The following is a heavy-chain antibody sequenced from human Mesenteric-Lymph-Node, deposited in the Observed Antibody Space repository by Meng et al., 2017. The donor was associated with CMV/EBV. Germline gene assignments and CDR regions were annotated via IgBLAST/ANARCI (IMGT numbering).Heavy chain of an antibody. CDR2: ISGSSSTM. J-gene: IGHJ3*02. Sequence: ETLSLTCAASGFTFSSYSMSWVRQAPGKGLEWVSYISGSSSTMYYADSVKGRFTISRGNAKNSLFLQMNSLRVEDTAVYYCARQDAFDIWGQGTLVTVSS. CDR1: GFTFSSYS. CDR3: ARQDAFDI. V-gene: IGHV3-48*04.